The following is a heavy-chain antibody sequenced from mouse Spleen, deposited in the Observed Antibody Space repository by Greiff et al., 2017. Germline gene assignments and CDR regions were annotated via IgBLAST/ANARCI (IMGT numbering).Heavy chain of an antibody. CDR1: GFSLTDYG. V-gene: IGHV2-6-5*01. CDR3: AKHRITTVLRSYFDY. J-gene: IGHJ2*01. D-gene: IGHD1-1*01. Sequence: QVQLQQSGPGLVAPSQSLSITCTVSGFSLTDYGVSWIRQPPGKGLEWLGVIWGGGSTYYNSALKSRLSISKDNSKSQVFLKMNSLQTDDTAMYYCAKHRITTVLRSYFDYWGQGTTLTVSS. CDR2: IWGGGST.